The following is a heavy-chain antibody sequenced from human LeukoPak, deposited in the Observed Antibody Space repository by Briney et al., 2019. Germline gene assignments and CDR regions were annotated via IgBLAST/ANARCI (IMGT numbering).Heavy chain of an antibody. V-gene: IGHV3-11*04. CDR3: ARIYRSGGSIDY. Sequence: GGSLRLSCAASGFTFSDYYMSWIRQAPGKGLEWVSYISSSGSTTFYADSLKGRFTMSRENAKKSLSLQVNSLRAEDTAVYYCARIYRSGGSIDYWGQGTLVTVSS. D-gene: IGHD2-15*01. CDR1: GFTFSDYY. J-gene: IGHJ4*02. CDR2: ISSSGSTT.